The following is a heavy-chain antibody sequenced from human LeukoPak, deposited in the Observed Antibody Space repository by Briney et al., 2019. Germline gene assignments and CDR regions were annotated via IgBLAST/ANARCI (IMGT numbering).Heavy chain of an antibody. CDR3: ARRTSTGLDY. CDR1: GGSISSYY. Sequence: SETLSLTCTVSGGSISSYYWSWIRQPPGKGLEWIGYIYYSGSTNYNPSLKSRVTISVGTSKNQFSLKLSSVTAADTAVYYCARRTSTGLDYWGQGTLVTVSS. J-gene: IGHJ4*02. V-gene: IGHV4-59*08. CDR2: IYYSGST.